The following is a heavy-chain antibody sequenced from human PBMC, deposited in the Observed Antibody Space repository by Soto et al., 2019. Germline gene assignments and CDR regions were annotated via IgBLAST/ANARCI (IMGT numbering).Heavy chain of an antibody. Sequence: SSETLSLTCAVSGYSISSGYYWGWIRQPPGKGLEWIGGIYHSGSTYYNPSLKSRVTISVDTSKNQFSLKLSSVTAADTAVYYCARTGDYDGYYYYGTDVWGQGTTVTVSS. CDR2: IYHSGST. CDR1: GYSISSGYY. D-gene: IGHD4-17*01. V-gene: IGHV4-38-2*01. CDR3: ARTGDYDGYYYYGTDV. J-gene: IGHJ6*02.